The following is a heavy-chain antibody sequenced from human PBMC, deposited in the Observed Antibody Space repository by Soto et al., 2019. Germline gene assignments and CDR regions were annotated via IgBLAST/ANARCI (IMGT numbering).Heavy chain of an antibody. CDR3: ARRRITIFGVVIIEGMDV. CDR1: GGSFSGYY. CDR2: INHSGST. V-gene: IGHV4-34*01. D-gene: IGHD3-3*01. J-gene: IGHJ6*02. Sequence: SETLSLTCAVYGGSFSGYYWSWIRQPPGKGLEWIGEINHSGSTNYNPSLKSRVTISVDTSKNQFSLKLSSVTAADTAVYYCARRRITIFGVVIIEGMDVWGQVTTVTVSS.